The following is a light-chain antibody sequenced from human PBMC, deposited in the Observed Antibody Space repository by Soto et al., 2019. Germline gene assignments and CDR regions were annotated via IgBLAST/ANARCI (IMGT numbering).Light chain of an antibody. CDR3: QQYGSLPIT. CDR2: GAA. V-gene: IGKV3-20*01. Sequence: ENVLTQSPGTLSLSPGERATLSCRASQSVSSSFVAWYQQKPGQAPRLVIYGAASRATGIPDRFSGSGSGTDFTLTISRLEPADFAVYYWQQYGSLPITFGQGTRLEIK. CDR1: QSVSSSF. J-gene: IGKJ5*01.